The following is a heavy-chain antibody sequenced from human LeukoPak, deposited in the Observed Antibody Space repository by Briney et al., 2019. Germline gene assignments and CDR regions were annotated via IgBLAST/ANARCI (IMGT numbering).Heavy chain of an antibody. CDR2: IYHSGST. CDR1: GYSISSDYY. D-gene: IGHD4-17*01. Sequence: PSETLSLTCTVSGYSISSDYYWGWIRQPPGKGLEWIGSIYHSGSTYYNPSLKSRVTISVDTSKNQFSLKLNSVTAADTAVYYCASQPASYGDYVAYWGQGTLVTVSS. CDR3: ASQPASYGDYVAY. J-gene: IGHJ4*02. V-gene: IGHV4-38-2*02.